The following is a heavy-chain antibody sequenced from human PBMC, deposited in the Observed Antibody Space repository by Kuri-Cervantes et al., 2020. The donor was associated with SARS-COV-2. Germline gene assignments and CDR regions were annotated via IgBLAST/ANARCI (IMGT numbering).Heavy chain of an antibody. V-gene: IGHV5-51*01. Sequence: GESLKISCKGSGYSFISYWIGWVRQMPGKGLEWMGIIYPGDSDTRYSPSFQGQVIISADKSINTAFLQWSSLKASDTAMYYCARRAYGEQVDYYYMDVWGKGTTVTVSS. D-gene: IGHD4-17*01. CDR3: ARRAYGEQVDYYYMDV. CDR2: IYPGDSDT. J-gene: IGHJ6*03. CDR1: GYSFISYW.